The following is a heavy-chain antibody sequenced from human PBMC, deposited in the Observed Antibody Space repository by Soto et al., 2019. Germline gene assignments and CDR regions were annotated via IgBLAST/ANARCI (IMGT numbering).Heavy chain of an antibody. CDR1: GYTFTSYG. CDR2: ISAYNGNT. V-gene: IGHV1-18*01. J-gene: IGHJ4*02. D-gene: IGHD5-12*01. CDR3: ATTRVVIAQEYYFDY. Sequence: ASVKVSCKASGYTFTSYGISWVRQAPGQGLEWMGWISAYNGNTNYAQKLQGRVTMTTDASTSTAYMELRSLRSDDTAVYYCATTRVVIAQEYYFDYWGQGTLVTVSS.